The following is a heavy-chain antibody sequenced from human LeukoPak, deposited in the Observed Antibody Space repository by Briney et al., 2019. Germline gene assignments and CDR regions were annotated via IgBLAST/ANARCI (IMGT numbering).Heavy chain of an antibody. Sequence: PGGSLRLSCAASGFTFSSYGMHWVRQAPGKGLEWVAVIWYDGSNKYYADSVKGRFTISRDNSKNTLYLQMNSLRAEDTAVYYCAKAASSYYGSGVNWFDPWGQGTLVTVSS. CDR1: GFTFSSYG. D-gene: IGHD3-10*01. J-gene: IGHJ5*02. V-gene: IGHV3-33*06. CDR2: IWYDGSNK. CDR3: AKAASSYYGSGVNWFDP.